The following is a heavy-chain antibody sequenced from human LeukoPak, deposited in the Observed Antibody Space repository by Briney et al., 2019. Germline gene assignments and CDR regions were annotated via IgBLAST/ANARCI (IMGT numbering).Heavy chain of an antibody. CDR1: GGSFSGYY. J-gene: IGHJ6*02. CDR3: ARGLHYNILTGGMDV. CDR2: MSHTGAT. Sequence: SETLSLTCAVFGGSFSGYYWSWIRQSPEKGLEWIGEMSHTGATNYNPSLKSRVTVSVDTSKKQFSLNLRSVTAADTAVYYCARGLHYNILTGGMDVWGQGTTVTVSS. V-gene: IGHV4-34*01. D-gene: IGHD3-9*01.